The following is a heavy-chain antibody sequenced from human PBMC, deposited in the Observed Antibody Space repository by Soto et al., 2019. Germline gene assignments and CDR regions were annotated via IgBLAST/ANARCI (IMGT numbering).Heavy chain of an antibody. CDR3: VKTGPYDILTYWYFDL. CDR2: IYYSGTT. CDR1: GDSISSSSYY. J-gene: IGHJ2*01. D-gene: IGHD3-9*01. V-gene: IGHV4-39*01. Sequence: QLQLQESGPGLVKPSETLSLTCIVSGDSISSSSYYWVWIRQPPGKGLEWIGSIYYSGTTYYNPSLESRVTISIDTSKNQFSLKLSSLTAADTAVYYCVKTGPYDILTYWYFDLWGRGTLVTVSS.